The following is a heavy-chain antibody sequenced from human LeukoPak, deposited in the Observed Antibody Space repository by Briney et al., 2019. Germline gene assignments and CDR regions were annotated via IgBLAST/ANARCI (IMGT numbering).Heavy chain of an antibody. J-gene: IGHJ5*02. CDR1: GFTFSSYW. Sequence: GGSLRLSCAASGFTFSSYWMSWVRQAPGEGLEWVANIKQDGSEKYYVDSVKGRFTISRDNAKNSLYLQMNSLRAEDTAVYYCAREPYDFWSGYPQNWFDPWGQGTLVTVSS. CDR2: IKQDGSEK. D-gene: IGHD3-3*01. CDR3: AREPYDFWSGYPQNWFDP. V-gene: IGHV3-7*01.